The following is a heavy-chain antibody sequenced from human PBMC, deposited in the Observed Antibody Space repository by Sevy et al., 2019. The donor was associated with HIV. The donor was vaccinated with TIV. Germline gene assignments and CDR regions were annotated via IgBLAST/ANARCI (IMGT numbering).Heavy chain of an antibody. J-gene: IGHJ4*02. CDR3: ARGYRYYYDSSGYVL. D-gene: IGHD3-22*01. CDR1: GYTFTSYD. Sequence: ASVKVSCKASGYTFTSYDINWVRQATGQGLEWMGWMNPNSGNTGYEQKFQGRVTMTRNTSISTAYMELSSLRSEDTAVYYCARGYRYYYDSSGYVLWGQGTLVTVSS. CDR2: MNPNSGNT. V-gene: IGHV1-8*01.